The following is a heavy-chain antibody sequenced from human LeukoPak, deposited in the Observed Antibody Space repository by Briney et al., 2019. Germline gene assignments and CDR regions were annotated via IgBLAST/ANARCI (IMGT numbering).Heavy chain of an antibody. J-gene: IGHJ5*02. Sequence: ASVKVSCKASGGTFSSYAISWVRQAPGQRLEWMGGIIPIFGTANYAQKFQGRVTITTDESTSTAYMELSSLRSEDTAVYYCAREVVPAAIGSWFDPWGQGTLVTVSS. CDR2: IIPIFGTA. V-gene: IGHV1-69*05. D-gene: IGHD2-2*01. CDR3: AREVVPAAIGSWFDP. CDR1: GGTFSSYA.